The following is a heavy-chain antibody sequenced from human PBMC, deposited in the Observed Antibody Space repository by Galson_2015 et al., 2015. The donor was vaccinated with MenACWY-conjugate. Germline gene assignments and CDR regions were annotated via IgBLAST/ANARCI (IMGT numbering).Heavy chain of an antibody. Sequence: LRLSCAVSGFTFRNYWMTWVRQAPGKGLEWVASIKKDGSEKYYVDSVKGRFTISRDNIKNSMFLEMNSLRAEDTAVYYCARGHYGMDVWGQGTTVTASS. V-gene: IGHV3-7*03. CDR2: IKKDGSEK. CDR1: GFTFRNYW. J-gene: IGHJ6*02. CDR3: ARGHYGMDV.